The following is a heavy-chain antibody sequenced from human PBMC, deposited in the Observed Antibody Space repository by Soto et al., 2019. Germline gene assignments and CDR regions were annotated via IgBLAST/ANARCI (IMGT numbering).Heavy chain of an antibody. J-gene: IGHJ4*02. CDR1: GYSFTSYW. Sequence: KISCKGSGYSFTSYWIGWVRQMPGKGLEWMGIIYPGDSDTRYSPSFQGQVTISADKSISTAYLQWSSLKASDTAMYYCARHAQGHDFWSGYAALDYWGQGTLVTVSS. D-gene: IGHD3-3*01. CDR2: IYPGDSDT. V-gene: IGHV5-51*01. CDR3: ARHAQGHDFWSGYAALDY.